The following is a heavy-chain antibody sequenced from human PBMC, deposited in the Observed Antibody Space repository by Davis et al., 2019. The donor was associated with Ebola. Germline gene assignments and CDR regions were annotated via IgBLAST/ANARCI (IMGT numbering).Heavy chain of an antibody. D-gene: IGHD1-26*01. CDR2: LGTSADT. CDR3: AKDTSNIWFDI. J-gene: IGHJ3*02. Sequence: GESLKISCVASGFVFRNYVMSWIRQAPGKGLEWVSTLGTSADTYYADSVKSRFTISRDNSKNTLYLQMNGLRVEDTAIYYCAKDTSNIWFDIWGQGTNVTVSS. CDR1: GFVFRNYV. V-gene: IGHV3-23*01.